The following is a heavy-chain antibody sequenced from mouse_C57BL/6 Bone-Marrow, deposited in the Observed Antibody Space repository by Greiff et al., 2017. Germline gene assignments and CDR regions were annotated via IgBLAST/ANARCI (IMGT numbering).Heavy chain of an antibody. CDR1: GYTFTSYC. Sequence: QVQLQQPGAELAKPGASVKMSCKASGYTFTSYCITWVKQRPGQGLEWLGDIYPGSGSTNYNEKFKSKATLTVDTSSSTSYMQPSSLTAEDSAVYYCARVPDWFAYWGQGTVVTVSA. J-gene: IGHJ3*01. CDR2: IYPGSGST. CDR3: ARVPDWFAY. V-gene: IGHV1-55*01. D-gene: IGHD6-1*01.